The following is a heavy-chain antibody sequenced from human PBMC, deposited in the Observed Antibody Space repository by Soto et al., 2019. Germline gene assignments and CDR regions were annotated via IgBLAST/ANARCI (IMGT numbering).Heavy chain of an antibody. CDR2: ISSSGSVI. J-gene: IGHJ6*02. CDR3: ARDGAVPGNRYFYGMDV. CDR1: GFTLSSYA. V-gene: IGHV3-48*02. D-gene: IGHD6-19*01. Sequence: EVQLVESGGGLVQPGESLRVSCAASGFTLSSYAMTWVRQAPGKGLEWLSYISSSGSVINYADSVTGRFTVSRDYAKTSLSLQLNSLSDEDTAVYYCARDGAVPGNRYFYGMDVWGQGTTVTVSS.